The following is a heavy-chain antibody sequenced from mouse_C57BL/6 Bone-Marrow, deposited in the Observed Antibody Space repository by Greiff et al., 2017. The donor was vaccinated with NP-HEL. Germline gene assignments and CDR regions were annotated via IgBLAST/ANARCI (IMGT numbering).Heavy chain of an antibody. CDR2: IDPENGDT. D-gene: IGHD3-2*02. V-gene: IGHV14-4*01. Sequence: EVQLQQSGAELVRPGASVKLSCTASGFNIKDDYMHWVKQRPEQGLEWIGWIDPENGDTEYASKFQGKATITADTSSNTAYLQLSSLTSEDTAVDYCSTAQATGFYAMDYWGQGTSVTVSS. J-gene: IGHJ4*01. CDR1: GFNIKDDY. CDR3: STAQATGFYAMDY.